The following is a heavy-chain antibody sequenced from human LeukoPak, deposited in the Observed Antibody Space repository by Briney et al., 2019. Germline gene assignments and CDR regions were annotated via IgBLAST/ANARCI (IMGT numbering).Heavy chain of an antibody. D-gene: IGHD1-1*01. CDR2: ISYDGSNK. V-gene: IGHV3-30*18. CDR3: AKDGGSYNWNDYGMDV. CDR1: GFTFSSYG. Sequence: GRSLRLSCAASGFTFSSYGMHWVCQAPGKGLEWVAVISYDGSNKYYADSVKGRFTISRDNSKNTLYLQMNSLRAEDTAVYYCAKDGGSYNWNDYGMDVWGQGTTVTVSS. J-gene: IGHJ6*02.